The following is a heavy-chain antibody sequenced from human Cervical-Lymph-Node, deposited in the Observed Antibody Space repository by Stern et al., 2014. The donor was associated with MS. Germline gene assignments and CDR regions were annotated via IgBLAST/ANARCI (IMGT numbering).Heavy chain of an antibody. CDR3: ARQRYFDY. Sequence: EDQLVESGPEVKRPGESLKISCQASGYTFTSYWIGWVRQMPGKGLEWIAIIFPGGPDIRYSPSLQGQATISADKSSSTAYLQWNTLKASDTAIYYCARQRYFDYWGQGTLVTVSS. CDR2: IFPGGPDI. V-gene: IGHV5-51*01. J-gene: IGHJ4*02. CDR1: GYTFTSYW.